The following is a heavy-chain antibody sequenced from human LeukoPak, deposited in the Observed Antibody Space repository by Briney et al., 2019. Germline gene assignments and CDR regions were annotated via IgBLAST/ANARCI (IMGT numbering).Heavy chain of an antibody. CDR1: GYTFTSYY. CDR2: INPSNGNT. J-gene: IGHJ4*02. Sequence: ASVKVSCKASGYTFTSYYMHWVRQAPGQGLERMGIINPSNGNTGYTPKFQGRVTMTRDMSTSAVYMELSSLRSEDTAVYYCARDQDYYGSGSYHRLDTTGLDYWGQGTLVTVSS. V-gene: IGHV1-46*01. D-gene: IGHD3-10*01. CDR3: ARDQDYYGSGSYHRLDTTGLDY.